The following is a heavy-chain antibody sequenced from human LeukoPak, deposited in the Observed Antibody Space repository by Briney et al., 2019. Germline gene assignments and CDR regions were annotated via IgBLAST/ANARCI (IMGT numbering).Heavy chain of an antibody. Sequence: GRSLRLSCAASGFTFDDYAMHWVRQAPGKGLEWVSGISWNSGSIGYADSVKGRFTISRDNAKNSLYLQMNSLRAEDTALYYCAKGLYSSGWYRGAFDIWGQGTMVTVSS. V-gene: IGHV3-9*01. CDR3: AKGLYSSGWYRGAFDI. CDR1: GFTFDDYA. D-gene: IGHD6-19*01. CDR2: ISWNSGSI. J-gene: IGHJ3*02.